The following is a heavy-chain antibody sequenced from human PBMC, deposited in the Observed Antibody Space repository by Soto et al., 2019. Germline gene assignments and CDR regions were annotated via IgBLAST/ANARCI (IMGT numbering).Heavy chain of an antibody. CDR1: GFTFSDYY. CDR2: ISGSGTYT. J-gene: IGHJ4*02. CDR3: VRGGSYCGGDCFDY. Sequence: QVQLVESGGGLVKPGGSLRLSCAASGFTFSDYYMSWIRQAPGKGLEWVSYISGSGTYTNYGDSVKGRFTISRDNAKNSLYLQMNSLRAEDTAVYYCVRGGSYCGGDCFDYWCQGTLVTGSS. D-gene: IGHD2-21*02. V-gene: IGHV3-11*06.